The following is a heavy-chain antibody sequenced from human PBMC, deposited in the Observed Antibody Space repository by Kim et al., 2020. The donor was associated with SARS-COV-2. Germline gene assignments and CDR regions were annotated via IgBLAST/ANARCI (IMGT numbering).Heavy chain of an antibody. J-gene: IGHJ3*02. Sequence: VKGRFTISRDNAKTSLYLQMNSLRAEDTALYYCAKDIAGYSYVVDAFDIWGQGTMVTVSS. V-gene: IGHV3-9*01. CDR3: AKDIAGYSYVVDAFDI. D-gene: IGHD5-18*01.